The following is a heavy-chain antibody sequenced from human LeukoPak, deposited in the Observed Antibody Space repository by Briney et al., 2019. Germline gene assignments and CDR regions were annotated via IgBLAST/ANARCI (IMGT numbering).Heavy chain of an antibody. CDR3: ARPGHSSGSYYPDY. Sequence: GASVKVSFKASGYTFTNYYIHWVRQAPGQGLEWRGIINPSGGGTSYAQKFQGRVTMTRDTSTSTVYMELSSLRSEDAAVYYCARPGHSSGSYYPDYWGQGTLVTVSS. J-gene: IGHJ4*02. CDR1: GYTFTNYY. D-gene: IGHD3-22*01. V-gene: IGHV1-46*01. CDR2: INPSGGGT.